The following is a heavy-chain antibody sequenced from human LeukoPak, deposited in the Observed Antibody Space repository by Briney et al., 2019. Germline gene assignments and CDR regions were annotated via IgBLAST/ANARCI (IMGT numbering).Heavy chain of an antibody. CDR2: IYYSGST. D-gene: IGHD4-23*01. CDR1: GASISSSSYY. J-gene: IGHJ4*02. Sequence: SETLSLTCTVSGASISSSSYYWSWIRQPPGKGLEWIGYIYYSGSTNYNPSLKSRVTVSVDTSKNQFSLKLTSVTAADTAVYYCARVEHGGNTEAIDYWGQGTLVTVSS. V-gene: IGHV4-61*01. CDR3: ARVEHGGNTEAIDY.